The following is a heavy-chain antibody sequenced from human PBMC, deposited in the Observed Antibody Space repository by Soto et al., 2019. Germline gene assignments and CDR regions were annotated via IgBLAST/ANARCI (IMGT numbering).Heavy chain of an antibody. CDR3: ARLIADQARWFDP. D-gene: IGHD6-13*01. CDR1: GAAIISRSYY. CDR2: ICYSGST. Sequence: PSMTRSETCSVSGAAIISRSYYWGWTCKPPGKGLEWIGSICYSGSTYYNPSLKSRVTISVDTSKNQFSLKLSSVTAADTAVYYCARLIADQARWFDPWGQGTLVTGS. V-gene: IGHV4-39*01. J-gene: IGHJ5*02.